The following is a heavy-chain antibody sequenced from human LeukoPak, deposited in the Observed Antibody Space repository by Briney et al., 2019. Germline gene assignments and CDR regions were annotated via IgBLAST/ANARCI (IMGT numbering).Heavy chain of an antibody. V-gene: IGHV4-30-2*01. CDR2: IYHSGST. CDR3: ARGHYDFWSGSNPQYYFDY. Sequence: SGTLSLTCTVSGGSISSGGYYWSWIRQPPGKGLEWIVYIYHSGSTYYNPSLKSRVTISVDRSKNQFSLKLSSVTAADTAVYYCARGHYDFWSGSNPQYYFDYWGQGTLVTVSS. D-gene: IGHD3-3*01. J-gene: IGHJ4*02. CDR1: GGSISSGGYY.